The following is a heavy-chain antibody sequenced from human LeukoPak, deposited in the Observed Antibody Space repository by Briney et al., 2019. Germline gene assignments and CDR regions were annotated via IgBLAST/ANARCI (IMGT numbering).Heavy chain of an antibody. V-gene: IGHV3-66*01. Sequence: GGSLRLSCAASGFTVSSNYMSWVRQAPGRGLEWVSVSYSGGSTYYADSVKGRFTISRYNSKYTLFLKMDSLRAGDTAEYYCARGTVTMVDYWGQGTLVTVSS. J-gene: IGHJ4*02. D-gene: IGHD3-10*01. CDR1: GFTVSSNY. CDR2: SYSGGST. CDR3: ARGTVTMVDY.